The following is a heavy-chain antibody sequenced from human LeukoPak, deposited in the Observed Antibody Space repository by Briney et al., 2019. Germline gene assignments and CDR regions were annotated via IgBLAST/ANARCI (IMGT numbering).Heavy chain of an antibody. CDR1: GGSISSSSYY. CDR3: ARDQRITTIFGVVPGAVDY. D-gene: IGHD3-3*01. CDR2: IYYSGST. Sequence: SETLSLTCTVSGGSISSSSYYWGWIRQPPGKGLEWIGSIYYSGSTYYNPSLKSRVTISVDTSKNQFSLKLSSVTAADTAVYYCARDQRITTIFGVVPGAVDYWGQGTLVTVSS. J-gene: IGHJ4*02. V-gene: IGHV4-39*07.